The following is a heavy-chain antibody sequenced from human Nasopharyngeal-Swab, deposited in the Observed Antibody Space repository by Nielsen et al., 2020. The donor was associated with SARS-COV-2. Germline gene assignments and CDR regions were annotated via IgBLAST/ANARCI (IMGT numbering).Heavy chain of an antibody. V-gene: IGHV3-23*01. CDR3: ARYDDYYDSSGYAY. CDR2: ISGSGSST. CDR1: GFTFSSFA. J-gene: IGHJ4*02. D-gene: IGHD3-22*01. Sequence: GESLKISCAASGFTFSSFAISWVRQAPGKGLEWVSTISGSGSSTYYSDSVKGRFSISRDNSKNTLYLQMNSLRAEDTAVYYCARYDDYYDSSGYAYWGQGTLVTVSS.